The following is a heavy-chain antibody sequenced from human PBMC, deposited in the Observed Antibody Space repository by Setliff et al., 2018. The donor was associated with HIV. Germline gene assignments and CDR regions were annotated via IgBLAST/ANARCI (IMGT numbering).Heavy chain of an antibody. CDR1: GGSMNSGTYY. V-gene: IGHV4-31*03. CDR3: ATGKLAAGGAFDI. D-gene: IGHD6-13*01. Sequence: SETLSLTCTVSGGSMNSGTYYWTWIRQHPGKGLEWIGSIYDSGSPSYNASLKSRLAISVDASKNQFSLKLSSVIVADTAVYYCATGKLAAGGAFDIWGQGTTVTVSS. J-gene: IGHJ3*02. CDR2: IYDSGSP.